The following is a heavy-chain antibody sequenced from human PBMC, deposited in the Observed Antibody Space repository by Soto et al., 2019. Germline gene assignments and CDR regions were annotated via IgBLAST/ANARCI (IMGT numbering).Heavy chain of an antibody. J-gene: IGHJ4*02. Sequence: QVQLVESGGGVVQPGRSLRLSCAASGFTFSSYAMHWVRQAPGKGLEWVAVIPYDGSNKYYADSVKGRFTISRDNSKNTLYLQMNSLRAEDTAVYYCARVPSSSGWAHFDYWGQGTLVTVSS. CDR2: IPYDGSNK. V-gene: IGHV3-30-3*01. D-gene: IGHD3-22*01. CDR3: ARVPSSSGWAHFDY. CDR1: GFTFSSYA.